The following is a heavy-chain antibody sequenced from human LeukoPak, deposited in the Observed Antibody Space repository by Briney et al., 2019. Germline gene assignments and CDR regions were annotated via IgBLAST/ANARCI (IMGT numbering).Heavy chain of an antibody. CDR2: ISYDGSNK. V-gene: IGHV3-30*03. CDR3: VRGSGYLYYYYYGMDV. D-gene: IGHD3-3*01. Sequence: GRSLRLSCAASGFTFSSYGMHWVRQAPGKGLEWVAVISYDGSNKYYADSVKGRFTISRDNSKSTLYLQMNSLRAEDTAVYYCVRGSGYLYYYYYGMDVWGQGTTVTVSS. J-gene: IGHJ6*02. CDR1: GFTFSSYG.